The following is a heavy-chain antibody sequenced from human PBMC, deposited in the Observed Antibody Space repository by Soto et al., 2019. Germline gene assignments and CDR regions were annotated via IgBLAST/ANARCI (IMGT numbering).Heavy chain of an antibody. CDR1: GGSIGSYY. CDR2: IYYSGST. J-gene: IGHJ4*02. Sequence: QVQLQESGPGLVKPSETLSLTCSVSGGSIGSYYWSWIRQPPGKGLEWIGYIYYSGSTNYNPSLTRRVALPVGTSKDRFPLKLRSVTAADTAVYYCARGGWRQIACWGQGTLVTVSS. CDR3: ARGGWRQIAC. V-gene: IGHV4-59*08. D-gene: IGHD3-3*01.